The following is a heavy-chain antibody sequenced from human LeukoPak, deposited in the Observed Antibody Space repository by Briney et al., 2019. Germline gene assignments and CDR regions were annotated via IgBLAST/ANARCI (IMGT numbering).Heavy chain of an antibody. CDR1: GFTFSNYW. CDR3: ARGEFHLPFDI. CDR2: IKQDGSEK. D-gene: IGHD3-10*01. J-gene: IGHJ3*02. V-gene: IGHV3-7*04. Sequence: GGSLRPSCAASGFTFSNYWMSWVRQAPGKGLEWVANIKQDGSEKYYVDSVKGRFTISRDNAKSSLYLQMDSLRAEDTAVYYCARGEFHLPFDIWGQGTMVTLSS.